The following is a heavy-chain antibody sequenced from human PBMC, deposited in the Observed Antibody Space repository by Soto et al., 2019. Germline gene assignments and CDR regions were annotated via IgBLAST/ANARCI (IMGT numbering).Heavy chain of an antibody. V-gene: IGHV3-15*01. CDR1: GFTFSNAW. CDR3: TVLTYYYVHPTDY. D-gene: IGHD3-10*02. J-gene: IGHJ4*02. CDR2: IKSKTDGGTT. Sequence: EVQLVESGGGLVKPGGSLRLSCAASGFTFSNAWMSWVRQAPGKGLEWVGRIKSKTDGGTTDYAAPVKGRFTISRDDSKNTLYLQMNSLKTEDTAVYYCTVLTYYYVHPTDYWGQGTLVTVSS.